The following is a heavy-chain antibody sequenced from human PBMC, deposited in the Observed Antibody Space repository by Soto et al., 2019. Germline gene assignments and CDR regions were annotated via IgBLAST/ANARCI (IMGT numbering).Heavy chain of an antibody. D-gene: IGHD3-22*01. J-gene: IGHJ4*02. CDR3: ARVKDSSGYYLH. Sequence: SSETLSLTCAVYGGCFSGYYWSWIRQPPGKGLEWIGEINHSGSTNYNPSLKSRVTISVDTSKNQFSLKLSSVTAADTAVYYCARVKDSSGYYLHWGQGTLVTSPQ. CDR1: GGCFSGYY. CDR2: INHSGST. V-gene: IGHV4-34*01.